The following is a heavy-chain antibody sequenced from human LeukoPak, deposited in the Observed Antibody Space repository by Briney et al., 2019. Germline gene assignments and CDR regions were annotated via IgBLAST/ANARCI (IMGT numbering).Heavy chain of an antibody. CDR1: GGSFSGYY. V-gene: IGHV4-34*01. J-gene: IGHJ5*02. CDR3: ARDVEGRWFDP. D-gene: IGHD5-24*01. Sequence: SETLSLTCAVYGGSFSGYYWSWIRQPLGKGLEWIGEINHSGSTNYNPSLKSRVTISVDTSKNQFSLKLSSVTAADTAVYYCARDVEGRWFDPWGQGTLVTVPS. CDR2: INHSGST.